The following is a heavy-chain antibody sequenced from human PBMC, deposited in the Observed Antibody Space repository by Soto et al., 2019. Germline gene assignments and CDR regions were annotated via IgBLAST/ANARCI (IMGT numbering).Heavy chain of an antibody. Sequence: GESLKIACKGSGYSFTSYWISWVRQMPGKGLEWMGRIDPSDSYTNYSPSFQGHVTISADKSISTAYLQWSSLKASDTAMYYCAHLGDILVVPAAMSGNYWGQGTLVTVSS. D-gene: IGHD2-2*01. CDR1: GYSFTSYW. V-gene: IGHV5-10-1*01. CDR3: AHLGDILVVPAAMSGNY. J-gene: IGHJ4*02. CDR2: IDPSDSYT.